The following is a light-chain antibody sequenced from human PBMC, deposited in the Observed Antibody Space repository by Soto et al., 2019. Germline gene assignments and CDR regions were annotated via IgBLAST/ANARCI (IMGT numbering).Light chain of an antibody. J-gene: IGKJ1*01. CDR1: QSVRNN. Sequence: DIEMTQSPGTVSVSPGERVTLSCRASQSVRNNLAWYQQKPGQAPRLLIFGASTRATGTPARFSGSGSGTEFTLTISSLQSEDFAVYYCQHYNEWPPWTFGQGTKVDIK. V-gene: IGKV3-15*01. CDR2: GAS. CDR3: QHYNEWPPWT.